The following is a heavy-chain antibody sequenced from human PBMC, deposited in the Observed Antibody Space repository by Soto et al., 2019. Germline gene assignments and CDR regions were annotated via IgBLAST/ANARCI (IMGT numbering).Heavy chain of an antibody. V-gene: IGHV1-8*01. D-gene: IGHD6-6*01. CDR3: AREAKVGGSSLLWQLNYYYYGMDV. J-gene: IGHJ6*02. Sequence: ASVKVSCKASGYTFTSYDINWVRQATGQGLEWMGWMNPNSGNTGYAQKFQGRVTMTRNTSISTAYMELSSLRSEDTAVYYCAREAKVGGSSLLWQLNYYYYGMDVWGQGTTVTVSS. CDR2: MNPNSGNT. CDR1: GYTFTSYD.